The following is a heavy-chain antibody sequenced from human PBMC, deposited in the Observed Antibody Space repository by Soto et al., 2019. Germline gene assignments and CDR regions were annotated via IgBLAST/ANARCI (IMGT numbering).Heavy chain of an antibody. CDR1: GGSISSYY. CDR2: IYYSGST. Sequence: SETLSLTCTVCGGSISSYYGSWIRQPPGKGLEWIGYIYYSGSTNYNPSLKSRVTISVDTSKNQFSLKLSSVTAADTAAYYCARVMTTVTNAFDIWGQGTMVTVSS. J-gene: IGHJ3*02. D-gene: IGHD4-17*01. V-gene: IGHV4-59*01. CDR3: ARVMTTVTNAFDI.